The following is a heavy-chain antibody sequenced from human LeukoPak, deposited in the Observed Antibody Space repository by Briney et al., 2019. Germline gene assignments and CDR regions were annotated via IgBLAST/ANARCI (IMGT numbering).Heavy chain of an antibody. CDR3: AREGEYTFQH. D-gene: IGHD2/OR15-2a*01. J-gene: IGHJ1*01. Sequence: SVTVSCTASGGTFSSYAISWVRQAPGQGLEWMGRIIPIFGIANYAQKFQGRVTITADKSTSTAYMELSSLRSEDAAVYYCAREGEYTFQHWGQGTLVTVSS. CDR1: GGTFSSYA. CDR2: IIPIFGIA. V-gene: IGHV1-69*04.